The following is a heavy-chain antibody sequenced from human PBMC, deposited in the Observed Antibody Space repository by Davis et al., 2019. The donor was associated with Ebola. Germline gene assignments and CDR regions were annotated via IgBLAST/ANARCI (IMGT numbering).Heavy chain of an antibody. V-gene: IGHV3-30*18. Sequence: GESLKISCAASGFTFSSYGMHWVRQAPGKGLEWVAVISYDGSNKYYADSVKGRFTISRDNSKNTLYLQMNSLRAEDTAVYYCAKEHYDSSGSLDYWGQGTLVTVSS. CDR2: ISYDGSNK. D-gene: IGHD3-22*01. CDR3: AKEHYDSSGSLDY. J-gene: IGHJ4*02. CDR1: GFTFSSYG.